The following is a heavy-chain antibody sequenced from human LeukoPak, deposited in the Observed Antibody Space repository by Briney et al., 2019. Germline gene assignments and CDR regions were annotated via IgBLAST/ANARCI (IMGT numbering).Heavy chain of an antibody. D-gene: IGHD6-19*01. CDR1: GGSFSGYY. Sequence: PETLSLTCAVYGGSFSGYYWSWIRQPPGKGLEWIGEINHSGSTNYNPSLKSRVTISVDTSKNQFSLKLSSVTAADTAVYYCARGRGSSGWYYYWGQGALVTVSS. V-gene: IGHV4-34*01. J-gene: IGHJ4*02. CDR3: ARGRGSSGWYYY. CDR2: INHSGST.